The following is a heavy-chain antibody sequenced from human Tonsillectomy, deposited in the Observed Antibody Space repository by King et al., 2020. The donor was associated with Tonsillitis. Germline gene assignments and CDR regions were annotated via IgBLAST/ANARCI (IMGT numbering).Heavy chain of an antibody. J-gene: IGHJ6*03. V-gene: IGHV3-15*01. CDR1: GFTFSNAW. CDR3: TTDSQDYYDSSCYYYFYYMDV. CDR2: IKSKTDGGTT. Sequence: QLVQSGGGLVKPGGSLRLSCAASGFTFSNAWMSWVRQAPGKGLEWVGRIKSKTDGGTTDYAAPVKGRFTISRDDSKNTLYLQMNSLKTEDTAVYYCTTDSQDYYDSSCYYYFYYMDVWGKGTTVTVSS. D-gene: IGHD3-22*01.